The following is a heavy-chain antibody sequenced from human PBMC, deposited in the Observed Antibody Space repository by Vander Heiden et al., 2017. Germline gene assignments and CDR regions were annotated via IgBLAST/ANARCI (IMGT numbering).Heavy chain of an antibody. CDR2: ISWNSGSI. CDR3: AKDSSSDGSYYYFDY. Sequence: EVQLVESGGGLVQPGRSLRLSCAASGFPFDDYARHWVRQAPGKGLEWVSGISWNSGSIGYADSVKGRFTISRDNAKNSLYLQMNSLRAEDTALYYCAKDSSSDGSYYYFDYWGQGTLVTVSS. CDR1: GFPFDDYA. J-gene: IGHJ4*02. D-gene: IGHD1-26*01. V-gene: IGHV3-9*01.